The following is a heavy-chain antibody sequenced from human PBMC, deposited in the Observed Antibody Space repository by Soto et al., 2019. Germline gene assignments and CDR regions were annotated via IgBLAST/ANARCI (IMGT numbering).Heavy chain of an antibody. CDR1: GFTFSNYG. D-gene: IGHD6-6*01. Sequence: GGSLRLSCAASGFTFSNYGMSWVRQAPGKGLEGVANIKKDGSEKYYVDSVKGRFIISRDNAKNSLYLQMNSLRAEDTAVYYCARGAAYSSSLGEDVWGQGTTVTVSS. V-gene: IGHV3-7*01. J-gene: IGHJ6*02. CDR2: IKKDGSEK. CDR3: ARGAAYSSSLGEDV.